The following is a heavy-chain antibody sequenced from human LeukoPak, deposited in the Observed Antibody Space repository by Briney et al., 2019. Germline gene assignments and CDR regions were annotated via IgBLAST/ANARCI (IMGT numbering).Heavy chain of an antibody. D-gene: IGHD6-13*01. J-gene: IGHJ4*02. CDR3: ARTIAAAGTYYFDY. V-gene: IGHV3-48*04. CDR1: GFTFSSYS. CDR2: ISSRSSTI. Sequence: GGSLRLSCAASGFTFSSYSMNWVRQAPGKGLEWVSYISSRSSTIYYADSVKGRFTISRDNAKNSLYLQMNSLRAEDTAVYYCARTIAAAGTYYFDYWGQGTLVTVSS.